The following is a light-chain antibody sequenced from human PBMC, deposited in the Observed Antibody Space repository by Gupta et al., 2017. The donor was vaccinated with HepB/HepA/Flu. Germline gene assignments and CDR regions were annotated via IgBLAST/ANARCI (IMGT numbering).Light chain of an antibody. CDR2: AAS. V-gene: IGKV1-39*01. CDR1: QSISSY. Sequence: DIQMTQSPSSLSASVGDRVTITCRASQSISSYLDCYQQKPGEAPKLLIYAASSLQGGVPSRFSGSGSGAEFTITISSLQPEEFATYYCQQSYSTPPFTFGHGTKVDIK. J-gene: IGKJ3*01. CDR3: QQSYSTPPFT.